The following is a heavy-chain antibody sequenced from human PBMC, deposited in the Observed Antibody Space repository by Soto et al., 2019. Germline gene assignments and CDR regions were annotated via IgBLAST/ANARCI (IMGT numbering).Heavy chain of an antibody. CDR2: TTTIGDST. CDR3: AHRRLGAFEI. D-gene: IGHD3-9*01. Sequence: EGQLLQSGGGLVQPGGSLRLSCVGSGFTFANYDMSWVRQAPGDGLEWVSSTTTIGDSTHYAASVQGRFTITRDNPANTEFLQMNNLRAEDTAVYYCAHRRLGAFEIWGQGTMVTVSS. V-gene: IGHV3-23*01. J-gene: IGHJ3*02. CDR1: GFTFANYD.